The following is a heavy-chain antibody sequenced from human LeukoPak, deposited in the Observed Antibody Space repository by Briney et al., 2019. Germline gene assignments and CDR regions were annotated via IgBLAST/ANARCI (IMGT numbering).Heavy chain of an antibody. Sequence: SETLSLTCTVSGGSISTTSYYWGWVRQPPGEGLEWIGSVYSSGTTYYHPSLKSRVIMSLDESRNQLSLTLTSVTAADTAMYYCTRESGPYCPFGYWGQGTPVVVPS. CDR2: VYSSGTT. CDR3: TRESGPYCPFGY. CDR1: GGSISTTSYY. D-gene: IGHD1-26*01. V-gene: IGHV4-39*07. J-gene: IGHJ4*02.